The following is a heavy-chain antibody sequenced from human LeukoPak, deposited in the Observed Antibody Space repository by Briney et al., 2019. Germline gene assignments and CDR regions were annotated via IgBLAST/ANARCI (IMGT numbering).Heavy chain of an antibody. CDR3: ARSYGGNSAFDY. CDR2: ISWNSGSI. D-gene: IGHD4-23*01. Sequence: GRSLRLSCAASGFTFDDYAMHWVRQAPGKGLEWVSGISWNSGSIGYADSVKGRFTISRDNAKNSLYLQMNSLRAEDTAVYYCARSYGGNSAFDYWGQGTLVTVSS. J-gene: IGHJ4*02. V-gene: IGHV3-9*01. CDR1: GFTFDDYA.